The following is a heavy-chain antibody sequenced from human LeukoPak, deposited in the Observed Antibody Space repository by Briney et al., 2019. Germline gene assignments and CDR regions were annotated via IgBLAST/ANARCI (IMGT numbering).Heavy chain of an antibody. J-gene: IGHJ3*01. Sequence: PSETLSLTCTVSSASISSTNHNWGWLRQPPGKGPEWIGNIYFSGTSYYNPSLKSRVIIPVDTSKSQFSLKLNSVTAADTAVYYCARHAWGLNAFDVWGRGTMVIVSS. V-gene: IGHV4-39*01. CDR3: ARHAWGLNAFDV. D-gene: IGHD3-16*01. CDR2: IYFSGTS. CDR1: SASISSTNHN.